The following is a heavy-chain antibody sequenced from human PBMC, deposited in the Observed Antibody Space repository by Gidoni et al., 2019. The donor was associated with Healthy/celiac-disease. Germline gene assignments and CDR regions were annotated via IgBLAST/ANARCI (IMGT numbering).Heavy chain of an antibody. D-gene: IGHD2-15*01. CDR3: ARQYCSGGSCYQENDY. J-gene: IGHJ4*02. V-gene: IGHV5-51*01. Sequence: EVQLVQSGAEVKKPGESLKISCKGSGYSFTSYWIGWVRQMPGKGLEWMGIIYPGDSDTRYSPSFQGQVTISADKSISTAYLQWSSLKASDTAMYYCARQYCSGGSCYQENDYWGQGTLVTVSS. CDR2: IYPGDSDT. CDR1: GYSFTSYW.